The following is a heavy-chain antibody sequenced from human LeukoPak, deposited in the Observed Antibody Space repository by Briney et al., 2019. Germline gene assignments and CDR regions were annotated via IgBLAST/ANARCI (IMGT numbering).Heavy chain of an antibody. CDR2: ISSSSSAI. CDR3: AKDAANLLYYFDY. D-gene: IGHD2-15*01. CDR1: GFTFSSYT. Sequence: GGSLRLSCAASGFTFSSYTMNWVRQAPGKGLEWVSSISSSSSAIYYAASVKGRFTISRDNAKNSLYLQMNSLRDEDTAVYYCAKDAANLLYYFDYWGQGALVTVSS. J-gene: IGHJ4*02. V-gene: IGHV3-48*02.